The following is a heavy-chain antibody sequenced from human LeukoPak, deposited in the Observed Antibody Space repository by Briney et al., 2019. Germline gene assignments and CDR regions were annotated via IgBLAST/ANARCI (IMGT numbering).Heavy chain of an antibody. CDR1: GFTFSSYW. CDR2: IKKDGIEK. J-gene: IGHJ4*02. D-gene: IGHD5-18*01. Sequence: GGSLRLSCAASGFTFSSYWMSWVRQAPGKGLEWVANIKKDGIEKYYVDSVKGRFTISRDNAKTSLYLQMNSLRAEDTAVYYCARHLSGVTGYTYGRGIDYWGQGTLVTVSS. CDR3: ARHLSGVTGYTYGRGIDY. V-gene: IGHV3-7*01.